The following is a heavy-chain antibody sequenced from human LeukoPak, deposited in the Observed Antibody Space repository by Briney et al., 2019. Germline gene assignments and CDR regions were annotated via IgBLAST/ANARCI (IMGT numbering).Heavy chain of an antibody. CDR3: ARDTGPGYGSGTTLDP. J-gene: IGHJ5*02. V-gene: IGHV4-30-4*01. CDR2: IYYSGST. Sequence: LRLSCAASGFTFSSYAMHWVRQPPGKGLEWIGYIYYSGSTYYNPSLKSRVTISVDTSKNQFSLKLSSVTAADTAVYYCARDTGPGYGSGTTLDPWGQGTLVTVSS. CDR1: GFTFSSYAMH. D-gene: IGHD3-10*01.